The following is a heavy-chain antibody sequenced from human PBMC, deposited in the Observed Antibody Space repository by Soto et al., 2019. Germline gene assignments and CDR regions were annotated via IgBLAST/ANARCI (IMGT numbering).Heavy chain of an antibody. CDR2: INPSDVST. D-gene: IGHD3-10*01. CDR1: GCAFISDY. Sequence: GASLKVSFESSGCAFISDYVHCLREAPGQGLEWMGIINPSDVSTNYAQKFHGRVTTTRDTSTSTVFMELSSLAADDTVVYYGARRYYSGSGSPDALDFWGQGTLVTVSS. J-gene: IGHJ1*01. CDR3: ARRYYSGSGSPDALDF. V-gene: IGHV1-46*01.